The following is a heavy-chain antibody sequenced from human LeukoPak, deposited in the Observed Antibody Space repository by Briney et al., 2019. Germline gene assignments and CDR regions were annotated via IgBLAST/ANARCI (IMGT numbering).Heavy chain of an antibody. V-gene: IGHV3-30-3*01. D-gene: IGHD3-10*01. J-gene: IGHJ4*02. CDR1: GFTFSSYA. Sequence: GRSLRLSCAASGFTFSSYAMHWVRQAPGKGLEWVAVISYDGSNKYYADSVKGRFTISRDNFKSTLYLQMNSLRAEDTAVYYCARDRGVRGVIDYWGQGTLVTVSS. CDR3: ARDRGVRGVIDY. CDR2: ISYDGSNK.